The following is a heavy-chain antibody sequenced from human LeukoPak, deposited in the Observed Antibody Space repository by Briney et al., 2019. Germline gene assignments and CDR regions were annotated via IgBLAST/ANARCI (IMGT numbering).Heavy chain of an antibody. J-gene: IGHJ4*02. V-gene: IGHV3-30-3*01. CDR3: ARDHSSSWYYFDY. Sequence: GGSLRLSCAASGFTFSSYAMHWVRQAPGKGLEWVAVISYDGSNEYYADPVKGRFTISRDNSKNTLYLQMNSLRAEDTAVYYCARDHSSSWYYFDYWGQGTLVTVSS. D-gene: IGHD6-13*01. CDR2: ISYDGSNE. CDR1: GFTFSSYA.